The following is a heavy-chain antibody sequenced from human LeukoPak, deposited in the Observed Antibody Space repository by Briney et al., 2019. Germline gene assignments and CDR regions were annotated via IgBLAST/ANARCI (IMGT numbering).Heavy chain of an antibody. Sequence: SETLSLTCIVSGGSTTGYYWTWIRQPPGKGLEWIGYIYYSGSTNYNPSLKSRVTMSVDTSKNQFSLKLSSVTTADTAVYYCARGGSGYVYWGQGTLVTVSS. CDR1: GGSTTGYY. D-gene: IGHD3-22*01. CDR3: ARGGSGYVY. CDR2: IYYSGST. V-gene: IGHV4-59*01. J-gene: IGHJ4*02.